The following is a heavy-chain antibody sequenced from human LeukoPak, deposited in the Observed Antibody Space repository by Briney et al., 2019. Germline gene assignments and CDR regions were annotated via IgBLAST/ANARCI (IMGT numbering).Heavy chain of an antibody. CDR2: ISGSGGST. D-gene: IGHD5-24*01. Sequence: GGSLRLSCAASGFTFSSYWMSWVRQAPGKGLEWVSAISGSGGSTYYADSVKGRFTISRDNSKNTLYLQMNSLRAEDTAVYYCAKDEGLGYIGYWGQGTLVTVSS. V-gene: IGHV3-23*01. J-gene: IGHJ4*02. CDR3: AKDEGLGYIGY. CDR1: GFTFSSYW.